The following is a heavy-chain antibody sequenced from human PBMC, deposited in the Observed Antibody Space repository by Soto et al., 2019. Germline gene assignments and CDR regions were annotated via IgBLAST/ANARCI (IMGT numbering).Heavy chain of an antibody. CDR1: GFTFSSYA. V-gene: IGHV3-23*01. CDR2: ISGSGGST. D-gene: IGHD3-10*01. CDR3: AKSNSGPYYYGSGSNYYFDY. Sequence: GGSLRLSCAASGFTFSSYAMSWVRQAPGKGLERVSAISGSGGSTYYADSVKGRFTISRDNSKNTLYLQMNSLRAEDTAVYYCAKSNSGPYYYGSGSNYYFDYWGQGTLVTVSS. J-gene: IGHJ4*02.